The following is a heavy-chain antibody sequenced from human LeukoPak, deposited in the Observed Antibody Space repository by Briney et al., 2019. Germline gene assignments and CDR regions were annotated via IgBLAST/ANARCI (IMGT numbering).Heavy chain of an antibody. Sequence: PGRSLRLSCAASGFTFDDYAMHWVRQAPGKGLEWVSGISWNSGSIGYADSVKGRFTISRDNAKNSLYLQMNSLRAEDTALYYCAKGLIAILDAFDIWGQGTMVTVSS. CDR1: GFTFDDYA. D-gene: IGHD2-8*01. V-gene: IGHV3-9*01. CDR2: ISWNSGSI. J-gene: IGHJ3*02. CDR3: AKGLIAILDAFDI.